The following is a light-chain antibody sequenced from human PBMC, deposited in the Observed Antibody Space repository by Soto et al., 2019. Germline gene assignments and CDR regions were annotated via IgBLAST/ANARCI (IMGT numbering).Light chain of an antibody. Sequence: AIRMTQSPSSFSASTGDSLTICCRASQGISSYVAWYQQKPGKAPKLLIYAASTLPSGVPSRFSGSGSGTDFTRTISSLQTEDFATYYCQQSYSTPWTFGQGTKVDIK. CDR2: AAS. V-gene: IGKV1-8*01. J-gene: IGKJ1*01. CDR3: QQSYSTPWT. CDR1: QGISSY.